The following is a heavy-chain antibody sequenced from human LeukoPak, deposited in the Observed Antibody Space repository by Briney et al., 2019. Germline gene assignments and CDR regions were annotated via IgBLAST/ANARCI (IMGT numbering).Heavy chain of an antibody. V-gene: IGHV4-59*08. J-gene: IGHJ5*01. CDR3: ARHTSGWYGDS. CDR1: GGSISSHY. Sequence: PSETLSLTCTVSGGSISSHYWSWIRQPPGKGPEWIGYIYYSGSTNYNPSLKSRVTISVDTSKKQFSLDLRSVTAADTALYYCARHTSGWYGDSWGQGTLVTVSS. CDR2: IYYSGST. D-gene: IGHD6-19*01.